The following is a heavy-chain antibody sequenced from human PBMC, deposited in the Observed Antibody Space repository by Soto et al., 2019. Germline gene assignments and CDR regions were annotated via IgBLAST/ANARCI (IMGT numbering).Heavy chain of an antibody. D-gene: IGHD3-22*01. Sequence: GGSLRLSCAASGFTFSSYAMSWVRQAPGKGLEWVSAISGSGGSTYYADSVKGRFTISRDNSKNTLYLQMNSLRAEDTAVYYCATDGDYYDSSAYYGYWGQGTLVTVSS. V-gene: IGHV3-23*01. CDR1: GFTFSSYA. CDR3: ATDGDYYDSSAYYGY. CDR2: ISGSGGST. J-gene: IGHJ4*02.